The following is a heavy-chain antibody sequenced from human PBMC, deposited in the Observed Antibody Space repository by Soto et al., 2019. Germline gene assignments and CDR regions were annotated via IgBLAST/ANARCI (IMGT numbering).Heavy chain of an antibody. CDR2: IDWDDDK. J-gene: IGHJ4*02. Sequence: SGPTLVNPTQTLTLTCTFSGFSLSSHGMCVSWIRQPPGKALEWLARIDWDDDKYYSTSLKTRLTISKDTSKNQVVLTMTNMDPVDTATYFCARSTYYYDSSGYGFYYFDYWGQGTLVTSPQ. D-gene: IGHD3-22*01. CDR1: GFSLSSHGMC. CDR3: ARSTYYYDSSGYGFYYFDY. V-gene: IGHV2-70*11.